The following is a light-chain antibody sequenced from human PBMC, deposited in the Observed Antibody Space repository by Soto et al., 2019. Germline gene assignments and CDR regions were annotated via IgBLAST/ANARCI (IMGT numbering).Light chain of an antibody. J-gene: IGKJ3*01. CDR2: AAS. CDR3: QQSYSTLLT. CDR1: QSISSY. Sequence: DIQMTQSPSSLSASVGDRVTITCRASQSISSYLNWYQQKPGKAPKLLIYAASSLQSGVPSRFSGSGSGTDFTLTIGSLQPEDFATYYCQQSYSTLLTFGPGTKVDIK. V-gene: IGKV1-39*01.